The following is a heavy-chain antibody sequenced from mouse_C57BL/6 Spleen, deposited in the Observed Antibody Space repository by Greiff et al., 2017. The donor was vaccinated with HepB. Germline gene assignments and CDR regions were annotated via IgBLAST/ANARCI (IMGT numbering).Heavy chain of an antibody. D-gene: IGHD1-1*01. CDR1: GFTFSSYA. CDR3: TRDNGSSRPYSMDY. J-gene: IGHJ4*01. Sequence: DVMLVESGEGLVKPGGSLKLSCAASGFTFSSYAMSWVRQTPEKRLEWVAYISSGCDYIYYADTVKGRFTISRDNARNTLYLQMSSLKSEDTAMYYCTRDNGSSRPYSMDYWGQGTSVTVSS. CDR2: ISSGCDYI. V-gene: IGHV5-9-1*02.